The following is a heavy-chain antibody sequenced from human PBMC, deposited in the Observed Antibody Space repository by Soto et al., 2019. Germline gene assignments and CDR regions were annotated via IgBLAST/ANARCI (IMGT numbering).Heavy chain of an antibody. Sequence: PGGSLRLSCAASGFTFSSYWMSWVRQAPGKGLEWVANIKQDGSEKYYVDSVKGRFTISRDNAKNSLYLQMNSLRAEDTAVYYCARARAYCSSTSCSPDAFDIWGQGTMVTVS. CDR3: ARARAYCSSTSCSPDAFDI. CDR2: IKQDGSEK. V-gene: IGHV3-7*01. D-gene: IGHD2-2*01. J-gene: IGHJ3*02. CDR1: GFTFSSYW.